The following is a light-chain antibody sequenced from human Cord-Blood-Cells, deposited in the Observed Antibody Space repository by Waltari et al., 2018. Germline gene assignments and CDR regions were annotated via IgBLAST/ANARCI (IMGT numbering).Light chain of an antibody. V-gene: IGLV2-23*01. CDR3: CSYAGSSTVV. CDR2: EGS. CDR1: SRDVGSYNL. Sequence: QSALTQPASVSGSPGQSIPLSCTGTSRDVGSYNLVSWYQQHPGKAPKLMIYEGSKRPSGVSNRFSGSKSGNTASLTISGLQAEDEADYYCCSYAGSSTVVFGGGTKLTVL. J-gene: IGLJ2*01.